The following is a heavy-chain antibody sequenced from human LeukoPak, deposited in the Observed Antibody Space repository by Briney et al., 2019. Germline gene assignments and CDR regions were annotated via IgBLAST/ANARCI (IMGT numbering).Heavy chain of an antibody. CDR1: GFTFSNAW. J-gene: IGHJ4*02. CDR2: IKSKTDGGTT. CDR3: AKDTPEGWDDSSGSPPFDY. V-gene: IGHV3-15*01. Sequence: GGSLRLSCAASGFTFSNAWMSWVRQAPGKGLEWVGRIKSKTDGGTTDYAAPVKGRFTISRDDSKNTLYLQMNSLRAEDTAVYYCAKDTPEGWDDSSGSPPFDYWGQGTLVTVSS. D-gene: IGHD3-22*01.